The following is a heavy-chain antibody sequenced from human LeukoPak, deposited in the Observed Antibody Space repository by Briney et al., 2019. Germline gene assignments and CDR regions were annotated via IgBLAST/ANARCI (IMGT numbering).Heavy chain of an antibody. D-gene: IGHD1-26*01. CDR1: GFTFSSYW. CDR3: ASSWGGGRYYGFDY. Sequence: GGSLRLSCAASGFTFSSYWTHWVRQAPGKGLVLVSRINSDGSSTSYADSVKGRFTISRDNAKNTLYLQMNSLRAEDTAVYYCASSWGGGRYYGFDYWGQGTLVTVSS. CDR2: INSDGSST. V-gene: IGHV3-74*01. J-gene: IGHJ4*02.